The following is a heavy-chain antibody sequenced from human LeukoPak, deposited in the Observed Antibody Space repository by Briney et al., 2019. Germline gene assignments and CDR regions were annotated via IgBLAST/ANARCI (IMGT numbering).Heavy chain of an antibody. Sequence: GESLKISCKGSGYSFTRYWIGWVRQMPGKGLEWMGIIYPGDSDTRYSPSFQGQVTISADKSISTAYLQWSSLKASDTAMYYCARLGCSSTSCYWPEVHLKVLDYWGQGTLVTVSS. CDR2: IYPGDSDT. D-gene: IGHD2-2*01. CDR3: ARLGCSSTSCYWPEVHLKVLDY. V-gene: IGHV5-51*01. J-gene: IGHJ4*02. CDR1: GYSFTRYW.